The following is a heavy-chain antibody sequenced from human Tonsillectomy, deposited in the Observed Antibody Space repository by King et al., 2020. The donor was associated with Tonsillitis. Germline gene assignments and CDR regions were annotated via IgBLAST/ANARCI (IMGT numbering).Heavy chain of an antibody. Sequence: QLVQSGGVVVQPGGSLRLSCAASGFTFDDYTMHWVRQAPGKGLEWVSLISWDGGSTYYADSVKGRFTISRDNSKNSLNLQMNSLRTEDTALYYCAKDSDILTGYPDYFDYWGQGTLVTVSS. J-gene: IGHJ4*02. D-gene: IGHD3-9*01. CDR3: AKDSDILTGYPDYFDY. CDR1: GFTFDDYT. CDR2: ISWDGGST. V-gene: IGHV3-43*01.